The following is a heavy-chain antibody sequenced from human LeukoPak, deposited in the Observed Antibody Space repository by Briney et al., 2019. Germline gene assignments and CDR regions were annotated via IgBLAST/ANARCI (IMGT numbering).Heavy chain of an antibody. CDR2: ISGSGGST. D-gene: IGHD2-2*01. V-gene: IGHV3-23*01. Sequence: GGSLRLSCAASGFTFSSYAMSWVRQAPGKGLEWVSAISGSGGSTYYADSVKGRFTISRDNAKNSLYLQMNSLRAEDTAVYYCARLIVVVPAARDDWGQGTLVTVSS. CDR3: ARLIVVVPAARDD. J-gene: IGHJ1*01. CDR1: GFTFSSYA.